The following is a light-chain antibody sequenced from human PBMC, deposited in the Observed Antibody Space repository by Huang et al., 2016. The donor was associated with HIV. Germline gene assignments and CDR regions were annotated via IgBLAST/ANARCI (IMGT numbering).Light chain of an antibody. Sequence: DIQMTQSPFSLSASVGDRVTITCRASQSIRSYLNWYQQKPGKAPKVLSYAASSLQSGVPSRFSGSGSGTDFTLTISSLQPEDFATYYCQQTYSTPRTFGGGTKVEI. J-gene: IGKJ4*01. CDR1: QSIRSY. CDR3: QQTYSTPRT. V-gene: IGKV1-39*01. CDR2: AAS.